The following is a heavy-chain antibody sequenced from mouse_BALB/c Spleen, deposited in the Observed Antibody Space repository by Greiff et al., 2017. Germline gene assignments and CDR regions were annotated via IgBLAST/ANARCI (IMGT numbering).Heavy chain of an antibody. CDR2: IDPANGNT. J-gene: IGHJ2*01. CDR1: GFNIKDTY. D-gene: IGHD2-10*01. CDR3: ALAYYGNPGY. V-gene: IGHV14-3*02. Sequence: EVQVVESGAELVKPGASVKLSCTASGFNIKDTYMHWVKQRPEQGLEWIGRIDPANGNTKYDPKFQGKATITADTSSNTAYLQLSSLTSEDTAVYYCALAYYGNPGYWGQGTTLTVSS.